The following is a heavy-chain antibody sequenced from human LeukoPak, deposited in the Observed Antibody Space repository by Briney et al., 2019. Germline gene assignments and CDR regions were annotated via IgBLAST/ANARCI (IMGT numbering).Heavy chain of an antibody. D-gene: IGHD3-16*01. V-gene: IGHV3-66*02. CDR3: AGRRVLDASFDY. CDR2: IYSGDNT. Sequence: GGSLGLSCAASGFTVSNNYMSWVRQAPGKGLEWVSVIYSGDNTYYVESVKGRFTISRDNSKNTLFLQMNRLRAEDTAVYYCAGRRVLDASFDYWGQGTLVTVSS. CDR1: GFTVSNNY. J-gene: IGHJ4*02.